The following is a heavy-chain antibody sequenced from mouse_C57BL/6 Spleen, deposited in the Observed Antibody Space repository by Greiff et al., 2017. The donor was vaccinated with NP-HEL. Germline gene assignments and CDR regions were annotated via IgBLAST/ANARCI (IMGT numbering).Heavy chain of an antibody. CDR1: GFTFSSYG. CDR3: AKDSSGSYYFDY. Sequence: EVHLVESGGDLVKPGGSLKLSCAASGFTFSSYGMSWVRQTPDKRLEWVATISSGGSYTYYPDSVKGRFTISRDNAKNTLYLQMSSLKSEDTAMYYCAKDSSGSYYFDYWGQGTTLTVSS. V-gene: IGHV5-6*01. J-gene: IGHJ2*01. CDR2: ISSGGSYT. D-gene: IGHD3-2*02.